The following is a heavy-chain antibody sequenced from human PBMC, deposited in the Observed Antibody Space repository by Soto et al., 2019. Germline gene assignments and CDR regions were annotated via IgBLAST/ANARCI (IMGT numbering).Heavy chain of an antibody. CDR3: AHDSHGGNTYFDL. Sequence: VQLQESGPGLVRPSETLSLTCTVPVGSISSGNFYWSWIRQPPGKGLEWIGYIYFSGSTYYSPSLKSRLTISLNTSKNQFSLKLSSVTAADTAVYYCAHDSHGGNTYFDLWGQGALVTVSS. V-gene: IGHV4-30-4*01. CDR1: VGSISSGNFY. D-gene: IGHD1-26*01. J-gene: IGHJ4*02. CDR2: IYFSGST.